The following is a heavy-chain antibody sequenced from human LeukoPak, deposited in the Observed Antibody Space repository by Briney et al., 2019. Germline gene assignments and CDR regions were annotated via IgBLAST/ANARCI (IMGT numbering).Heavy chain of an antibody. D-gene: IGHD3-22*01. J-gene: IGHJ4*02. Sequence: AVKVSCKASGGTFSRSGISWVRQAPGQGLEWMGGITPMFGTANYAQKFQGRVTITADESTSTAYLELTSLRSEDTAIYYCARDAAIFDSSGYYFLWWGQGALVTVSS. V-gene: IGHV1-69*01. CDR1: GGTFSRSG. CDR2: ITPMFGTA. CDR3: ARDAAIFDSSGYYFLW.